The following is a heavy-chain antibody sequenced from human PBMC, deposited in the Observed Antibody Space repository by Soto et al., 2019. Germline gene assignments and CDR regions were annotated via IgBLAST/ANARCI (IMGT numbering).Heavy chain of an antibody. Sequence: ASVKVSCKASGYTFTGYYMHWVRQAPGQGLEWMGWINPNSGGKNYAQKFQGRVTMTRDTSISTAYMELSRLGSDDTAVYYCARGGWGSSNAYYYYYGMDVWGQGTTVTVSS. V-gene: IGHV1-2*02. CDR3: ARGGWGSSNAYYYYYGMDV. CDR1: GYTFTGYY. CDR2: INPNSGGK. D-gene: IGHD6-6*01. J-gene: IGHJ6*02.